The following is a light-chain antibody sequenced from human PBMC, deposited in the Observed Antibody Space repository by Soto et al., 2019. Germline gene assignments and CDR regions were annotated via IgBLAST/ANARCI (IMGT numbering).Light chain of an antibody. CDR3: QQYNNWRGT. CDR2: GAS. CDR1: QSVSSN. Sequence: EIVMTQSPATLSVSPGERATLSCRASQSVSSNLAWYQQKPGQAPRLLIYGASTRATGIPARFSGSGSGTESTLTISSLQSEDFAVYYCQQYNNWRGTFGQGTKV. J-gene: IGKJ1*01. V-gene: IGKV3-15*01.